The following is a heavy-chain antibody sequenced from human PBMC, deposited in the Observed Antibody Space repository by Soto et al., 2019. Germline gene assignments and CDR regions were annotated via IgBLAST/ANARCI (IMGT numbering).Heavy chain of an antibody. V-gene: IGHV5-10-1*01. D-gene: IGHD5-18*01. CDR1: GYSFTSYW. CDR3: ASLRGGYSYGSHYYYYGMDV. CDR2: IDPSDSYT. J-gene: IGHJ6*02. Sequence: GESLKISCKGSGYSFTSYWISWVRQMPGKGLEWMGRIDPSDSYTNSSPSFQGHVTISADKSISTAYLQWSSLKASDTAMYYCASLRGGYSYGSHYYYYGMDVWGQGTTVTVS.